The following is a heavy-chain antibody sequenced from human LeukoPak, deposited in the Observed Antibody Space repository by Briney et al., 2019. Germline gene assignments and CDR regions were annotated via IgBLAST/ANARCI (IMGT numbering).Heavy chain of an antibody. Sequence: SVKVSCKASGGTFSSYAISWVRQAPGQGLEWMGGIIPIFGTANYAQKFQGRVTITADESTSTAYMELSSLRSEDTAVYYCAPLHTVAVARVRFDPWGQGTLVTVSS. CDR1: GGTFSSYA. CDR3: APLHTVAVARVRFDP. J-gene: IGHJ5*02. D-gene: IGHD6-19*01. V-gene: IGHV1-69*01. CDR2: IIPIFGTA.